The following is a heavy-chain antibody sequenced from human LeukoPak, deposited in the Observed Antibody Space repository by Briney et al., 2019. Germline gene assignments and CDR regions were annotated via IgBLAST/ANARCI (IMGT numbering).Heavy chain of an antibody. Sequence: PSETLSLTCTVSGGSISSYYWSWIRQPAGKGLEWIGRIYTSGSTNYNPSLKSRVTMSVDTSKNQFSLKLTSLTAADTALYYCARGDEVVAGLMGSYNWFDPWGQGTLVTVSS. D-gene: IGHD6-19*01. CDR3: ARGDEVVAGLMGSYNWFDP. V-gene: IGHV4-4*07. CDR1: GGSISSYY. J-gene: IGHJ5*02. CDR2: IYTSGST.